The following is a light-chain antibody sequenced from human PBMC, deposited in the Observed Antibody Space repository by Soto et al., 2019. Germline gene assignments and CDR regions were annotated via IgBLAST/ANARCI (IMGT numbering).Light chain of an antibody. CDR1: QSASSY. CDR2: DAF. J-gene: IGKJ2*01. CDR3: QQRSNWPPGGT. V-gene: IGKV3-11*01. Sequence: EIVLTQSPATLSLSPGERATLSCRASQSASSYLAWYQQKPGQAPRLLIYDAFNRATGVPARFSGSGSGSDFTLTIGSLEPEDCAVYYCQQRSNWPPGGTFGQGTKLEIK.